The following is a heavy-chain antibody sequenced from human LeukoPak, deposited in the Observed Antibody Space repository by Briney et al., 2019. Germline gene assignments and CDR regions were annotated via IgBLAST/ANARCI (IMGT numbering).Heavy chain of an antibody. CDR3: ARVGSAWFELGEAQTTFDY. CDR1: GFTFDDYA. CDR2: INWNSGTV. D-gene: IGHD3-10*01. V-gene: IGHV3-9*01. Sequence: GGSLTLSCAASGFTFDDYAMHWVRQAPGKGLEWVSGINWNSGTVGYADSVKGRFTISRDNPKNSLYLQMNSLRPEDTAFYYCARVGSAWFELGEAQTTFDYWGQGTLVTVSS. J-gene: IGHJ4*02.